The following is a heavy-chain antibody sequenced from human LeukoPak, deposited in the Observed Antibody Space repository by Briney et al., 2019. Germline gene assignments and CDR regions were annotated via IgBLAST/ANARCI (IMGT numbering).Heavy chain of an antibody. CDR2: IYTSGST. Sequence: PSETLSLTCTVSGGSISGYYWSWIRQPAGKGLEWIGRIYTSGSTNYNPSLKSRVTMSVDTSKNQFSLKLSSVTAADTAVYYCASEGDYGSGEGWFDPWGQGTLVTVSS. CDR3: ASEGDYGSGEGWFDP. CDR1: GGSISGYY. V-gene: IGHV4-4*07. D-gene: IGHD3-10*01. J-gene: IGHJ5*02.